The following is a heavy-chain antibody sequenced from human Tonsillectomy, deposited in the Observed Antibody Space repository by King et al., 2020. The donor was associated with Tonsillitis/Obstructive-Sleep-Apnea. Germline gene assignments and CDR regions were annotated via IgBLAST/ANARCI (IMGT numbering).Heavy chain of an antibody. CDR1: GFTFNSHV. D-gene: IGHD3-22*01. Sequence: HVQLVESGGGGVQPGRSLRRSCAASGFTFNSHVLHWVRQAPGKGLEWVAVIWSDGSDKHYADSVKGLFTISRDNSEKTLFLQMNSLRAEDTAIYYCARDSDDTGHRFDYWGQGSLVTVSS. V-gene: IGHV3-33*01. CDR3: ARDSDDTGHRFDY. CDR2: IWSDGSDK. J-gene: IGHJ4*02.